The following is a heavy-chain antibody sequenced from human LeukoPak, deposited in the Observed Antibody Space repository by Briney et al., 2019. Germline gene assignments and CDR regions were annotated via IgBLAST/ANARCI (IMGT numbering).Heavy chain of an antibody. CDR3: AKSHYCSTTGCYAVGGYMDV. CDR2: IYPSDSDT. V-gene: IGHV5-51*01. Sequence: GESLKISCQGSGNSFTSHWIAWVRQMPGKGREWMGIIYPSDSDTRYSPSFQGQVPISADESISTAYLQWTSLKASDTAMYYCAKSHYCSTTGCYAVGGYMDVWGKGTTVTISS. D-gene: IGHD2-2*01. J-gene: IGHJ6*03. CDR1: GNSFTSHW.